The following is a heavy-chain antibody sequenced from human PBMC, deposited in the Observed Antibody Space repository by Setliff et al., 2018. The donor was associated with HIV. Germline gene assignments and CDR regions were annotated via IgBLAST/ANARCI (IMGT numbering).Heavy chain of an antibody. CDR2: ISSGGDYM. J-gene: IGHJ1*01. D-gene: IGHD5-18*01. CDR1: TFTFSSYS. Sequence: PGGSLRLSCEVSTFTFSSYSMNWVRQAPGKGLEWIASISSGGDYMYVSDSLKGRFTISRDNAKKSLFLQMNSLRAEDTAVYYCAKDNRPGGYGGEHFQHWGQGTLVTVSS. CDR3: AKDNRPGGYGGEHFQH. V-gene: IGHV3-21*01.